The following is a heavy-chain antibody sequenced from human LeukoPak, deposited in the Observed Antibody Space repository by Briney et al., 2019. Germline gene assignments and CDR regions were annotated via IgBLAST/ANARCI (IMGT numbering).Heavy chain of an antibody. CDR2: ISGSGGST. Sequence: GGSLRLSCAASGFTFSSYAMSWVRQAPGKGLEWVPVISGSGGSTYYADSVKGRFTISRDNSKNTLYLQMNSLRAEDTAVYYCAKAYSGSSPRYYFDYWGQGTLVTVSS. J-gene: IGHJ4*02. CDR3: AKAYSGSSPRYYFDY. D-gene: IGHD1-26*01. CDR1: GFTFSSYA. V-gene: IGHV3-23*01.